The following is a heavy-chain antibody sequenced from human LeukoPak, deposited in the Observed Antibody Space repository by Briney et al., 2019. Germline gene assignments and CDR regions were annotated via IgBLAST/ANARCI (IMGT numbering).Heavy chain of an antibody. CDR1: GFTFNNYG. CDR3: ASASSSWYYIAY. J-gene: IGHJ4*02. V-gene: IGHV3-48*01. CDR2: ISSSSTTL. D-gene: IGHD6-13*01. Sequence: TGGSLRLSCAASGFTFNNYGMNWVRQAPGKGLGWVSYISSSSTTLYYADSVKGRFTIPRENEKNSLYLQMNSLRAEDSAVYYCASASSSWYYIAYWGQGILVTVSS.